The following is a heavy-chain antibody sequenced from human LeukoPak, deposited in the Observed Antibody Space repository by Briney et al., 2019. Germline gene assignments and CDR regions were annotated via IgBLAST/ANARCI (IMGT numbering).Heavy chain of an antibody. CDR3: ARRRSSTQEFDP. CDR2: IYPGDSDT. J-gene: IGHJ5*02. D-gene: IGHD2-2*01. CDR1: GYSFTTYW. Sequence: GESLKISCKGSGYSFTTYWIAWVRQMPGKGQEWMGIIYPGDSDTRYSPSFQGQVTISVDKSISTAYLQWSSLKASDTAIYYCARRRSSTQEFDPWGQGTLVIVSS. V-gene: IGHV5-51*01.